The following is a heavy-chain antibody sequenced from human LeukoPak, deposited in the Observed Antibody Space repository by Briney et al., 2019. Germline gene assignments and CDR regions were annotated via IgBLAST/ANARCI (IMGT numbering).Heavy chain of an antibody. Sequence: SETLSLTCSVSGGSISNYYCIWIRQPPGKGPEYIVYMHVSGIDDYNPSLKSRVTISIDGSKNQFSLRLSSVTAADTAVYYCTTMVRGAPFWYGVDVWGQGTTVTVSS. CDR3: TTMVRGAPFWYGVDV. CDR2: MHVSGID. V-gene: IGHV4-59*01. J-gene: IGHJ6*02. D-gene: IGHD3-10*01. CDR1: GGSISNYY.